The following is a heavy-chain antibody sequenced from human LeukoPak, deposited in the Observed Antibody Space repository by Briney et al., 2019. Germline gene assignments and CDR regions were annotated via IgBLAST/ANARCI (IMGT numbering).Heavy chain of an antibody. CDR1: GFTFSNYG. Sequence: PGRSLRLSCAASGFTFSNYGMHWVRQAPGKGLERVAVISYDGTNKYYSESVKGRFTISRDNSKNTLYLQMNSLRAEDTAVYYCAKDQSVVPAAIHGHWGQGTLVTVSS. CDR3: AKDQSVVPAAIHGH. J-gene: IGHJ4*02. CDR2: ISYDGTNK. D-gene: IGHD2-2*02. V-gene: IGHV3-30*18.